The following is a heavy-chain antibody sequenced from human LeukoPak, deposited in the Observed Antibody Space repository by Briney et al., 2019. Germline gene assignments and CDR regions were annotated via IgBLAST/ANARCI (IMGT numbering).Heavy chain of an antibody. D-gene: IGHD5-18*01. CDR1: GYTFTSYG. J-gene: IGHJ4*02. V-gene: IGHV1-18*01. CDR3: ARSQARGYSYGYTDY. Sequence: GASVKVSCKASGYTFTSYGISWVRQALGQGLEWMGWISAYNGNTNYAQKLQGRVTMTTDTSTSTAYMELRSLRSDDTAVYYCARSQARGYSYGYTDYWGQGTLVTVSS. CDR2: ISAYNGNT.